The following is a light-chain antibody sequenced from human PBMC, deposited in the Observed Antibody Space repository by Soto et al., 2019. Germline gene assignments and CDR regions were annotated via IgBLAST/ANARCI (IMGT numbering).Light chain of an antibody. CDR3: QQSETYPLT. Sequence: DIQLTQSPPPLYASVGDRVTITCRASQTISTWLAWYQHKPGKAPNLLIYDASTLMSGVPSRFSGSGSGTEFTLTISSLQPGDFATYYCQQSETYPLTFGQGTRLEI. CDR2: DAS. V-gene: IGKV1-5*01. J-gene: IGKJ5*01. CDR1: QTISTW.